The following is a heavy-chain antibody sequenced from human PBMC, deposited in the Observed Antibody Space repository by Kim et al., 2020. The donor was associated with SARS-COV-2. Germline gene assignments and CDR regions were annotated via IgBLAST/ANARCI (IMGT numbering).Heavy chain of an antibody. CDR2: PNSGGT. Sequence: PNSGGTNYAQKFQGRVTMTRDTSISTAYMGLSRLRSDDTAVYYCARYGGDYWGQGTLVTVSS. J-gene: IGHJ4*02. D-gene: IGHD3-16*01. V-gene: IGHV1-2*02. CDR3: ARYGGDY.